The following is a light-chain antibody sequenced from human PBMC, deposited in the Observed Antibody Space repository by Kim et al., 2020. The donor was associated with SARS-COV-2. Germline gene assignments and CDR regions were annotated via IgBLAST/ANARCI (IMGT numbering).Light chain of an antibody. Sequence: YELTQPPSMSVSPGQTASITCSGDKLGNTFASWYQQKPGQSPVLVIYQDNKRPSGIPERFSGSKSGNTATLTISGSQPMDEADYYCQAWDSSTYVFGTG. CDR3: QAWDSSTYV. V-gene: IGLV3-1*01. CDR1: KLGNTF. CDR2: QDN. J-gene: IGLJ1*01.